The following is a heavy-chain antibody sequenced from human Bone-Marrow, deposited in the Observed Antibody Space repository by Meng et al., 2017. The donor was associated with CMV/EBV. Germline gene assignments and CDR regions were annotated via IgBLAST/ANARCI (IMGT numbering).Heavy chain of an antibody. CDR3: ATTTDPRNY. CDR2: ISPTSTYI. V-gene: IGHV3-21*01. Sequence: GGSLRLSCAASGFTFSVFNMNWIRQAPGKGLEWVSSISPTSTYIHYADSVKGRVTISRDNAQNSLYLQMNSLRAGETAVYYCATTTDPRNYWGQGTLVTVSS. J-gene: IGHJ4*02. D-gene: IGHD1-14*01. CDR1: GFTFSVFN.